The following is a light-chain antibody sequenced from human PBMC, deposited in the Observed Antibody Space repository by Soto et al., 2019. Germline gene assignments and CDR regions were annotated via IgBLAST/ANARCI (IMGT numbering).Light chain of an antibody. Sequence: QSALTQPASVSGSPGQSITISCTGTSSDVGGYNYVSWYQQYPGKAPKLMIYDVSHRPSGVSNRLSGSKSGNTASLTISGLQPEDEADYYCSSYTSSDTYFFGTGTKVTVL. CDR1: SSDVGGYNY. V-gene: IGLV2-14*03. CDR2: DVS. CDR3: SSYTSSDTYF. J-gene: IGLJ1*01.